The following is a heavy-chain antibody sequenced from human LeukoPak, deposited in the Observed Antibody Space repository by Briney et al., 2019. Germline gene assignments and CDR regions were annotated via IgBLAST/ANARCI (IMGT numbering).Heavy chain of an antibody. Sequence: GSLRLSCAVSGFTFSSHWMFWVRQVPGKGLEWDSQINNDGSSTTYADSVKGRFTISRDNAKNTLFLQMNSLRAEDTAVYFCARHYQLDYWGQGTLVTVSS. J-gene: IGHJ4*02. D-gene: IGHD1-1*01. CDR3: ARHYQLDY. V-gene: IGHV3-74*01. CDR1: GFTFSSHW. CDR2: INNDGSST.